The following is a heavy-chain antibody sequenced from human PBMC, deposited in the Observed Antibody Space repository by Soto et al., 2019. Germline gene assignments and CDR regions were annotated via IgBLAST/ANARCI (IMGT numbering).Heavy chain of an antibody. J-gene: IGHJ6*02. Sequence: SVKVSCKASGGTFSSYAISWVRQAPGQGLEWMGGIIPIFGTANYAQKFRGRVTITADESTSTAYMELSSLRSEDTAVCYCARATVTATPRDYYYGMDVWGQGTTVTVSS. CDR2: IIPIFGTA. D-gene: IGHD2-21*02. V-gene: IGHV1-69*13. CDR1: GGTFSSYA. CDR3: ARATVTATPRDYYYGMDV.